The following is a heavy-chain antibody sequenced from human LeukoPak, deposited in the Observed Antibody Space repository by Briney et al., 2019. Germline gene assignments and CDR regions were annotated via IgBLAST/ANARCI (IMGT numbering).Heavy chain of an antibody. CDR3: AKGGSYYGSGSYPQYFQH. J-gene: IGHJ1*01. Sequence: GGSLRLSCAASGFTFSSYAMSWVRQAPGKGLEWVSAISGSGGSTYYADSVKGRFTISRDNSKNTLYLQMNSLRAEDTAVYYCAKGGSYYGSGSYPQYFQHWGQGTLVTVSS. CDR2: ISGSGGST. V-gene: IGHV3-23*01. CDR1: GFTFSSYA. D-gene: IGHD3-10*01.